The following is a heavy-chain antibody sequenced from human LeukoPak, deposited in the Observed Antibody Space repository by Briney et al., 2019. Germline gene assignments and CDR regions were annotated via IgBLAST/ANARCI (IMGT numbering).Heavy chain of an antibody. Sequence: GGSLRLSCAASGFTFSSYGMHWVRQAPGKGLEWVAVISYDGSNKYYADSVKGRFTISRDNSKNTLYLQMNSLRAEDTAVYYCAKYDSVLYSSSSLDYWGQGTLVTVSS. J-gene: IGHJ4*02. V-gene: IGHV3-30*18. CDR1: GFTFSSYG. CDR3: AKYDSVLYSSSSLDY. D-gene: IGHD6-6*01. CDR2: ISYDGSNK.